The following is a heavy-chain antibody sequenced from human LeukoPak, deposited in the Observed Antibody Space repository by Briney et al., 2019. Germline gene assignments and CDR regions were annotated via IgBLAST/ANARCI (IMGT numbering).Heavy chain of an antibody. CDR2: ISAYNGNT. Sequence: GASVKVSCKASGYTFTSYGISWVRQAPGQGLEWMGWISAYNGNTNYAQKLQGRVTMTTDTSTSTAYMELRSLRSDDTAVYYCAKDHTMVRDAHFDYWGQGTLVTVSS. J-gene: IGHJ4*02. V-gene: IGHV1-18*01. D-gene: IGHD3-10*01. CDR3: AKDHTMVRDAHFDY. CDR1: GYTFTSYG.